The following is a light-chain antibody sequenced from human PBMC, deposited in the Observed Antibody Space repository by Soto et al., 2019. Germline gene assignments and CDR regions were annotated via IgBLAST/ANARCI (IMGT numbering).Light chain of an antibody. CDR2: GAS. CDR1: QGINNF. J-gene: IGKJ4*01. CDR3: QQYQGYPLT. Sequence: DLQMTQSPSSLSASVGDRVTITCRASQGINNFLAWFHQKPGKAPKSLIYGASNLQSGVPSKFSGSGSWTDFTLTISSLQPEDVATYYCQQYQGYPLTFGGGTKVEIK. V-gene: IGKV1-16*02.